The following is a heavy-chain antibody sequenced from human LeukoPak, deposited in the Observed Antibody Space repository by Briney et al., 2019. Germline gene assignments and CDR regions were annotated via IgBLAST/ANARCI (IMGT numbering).Heavy chain of an antibody. V-gene: IGHV3-30*02. Sequence: GGSLRLSCAASGFTFNTYGMHWVRQAPGKGLEWVAFIQYDGTIKYYGDSVKGRLTISRDNSKNTLYLQMNSLRPEDTAVYYWAKDSGSGCYHTHFDPWCQGTLVTVSS. CDR1: GFTFNTYG. CDR3: AKDSGSGCYHTHFDP. J-gene: IGHJ5*02. D-gene: IGHD3-10*01. CDR2: IQYDGTIK.